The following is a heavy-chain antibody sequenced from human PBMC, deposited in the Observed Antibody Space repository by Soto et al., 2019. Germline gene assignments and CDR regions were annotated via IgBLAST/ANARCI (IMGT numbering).Heavy chain of an antibody. CDR1: GFTFSSYI. CDR2: IGVSSSYI. D-gene: IGHD4-17*01. Sequence: EVQLVESGGGLVKPGGSLRLSCAASGFTFSSYIMNWIRQAPGKGLEWVSSIGVSSSYISYADSVTGRFTISRDNAKNSLYLQMNSLRAEDTAVYYCARGGRSLGMDVWGQGTTVTVSS. J-gene: IGHJ6*02. CDR3: ARGGRSLGMDV. V-gene: IGHV3-21*01.